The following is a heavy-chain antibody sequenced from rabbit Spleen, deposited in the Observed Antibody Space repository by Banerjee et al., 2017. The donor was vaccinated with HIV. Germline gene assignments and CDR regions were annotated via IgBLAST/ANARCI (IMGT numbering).Heavy chain of an antibody. CDR1: GFSFYSNDY. CDR3: TRSYPSISGYPSYFNL. V-gene: IGHV1S40*01. J-gene: IGHJ4*01. Sequence: QTLEESGGDLVKPGASLTLTCTASGFSFYSNDYICWVRQAPGKGLEWVACIYAGSSANSYFATWAKGRFTISKASSTTVTLQMTSLTAADTATYFCTRSYPSISGYPSYFNLWGQGTLVTVS. CDR2: IYAGSSANS. D-gene: IGHD1-1*01.